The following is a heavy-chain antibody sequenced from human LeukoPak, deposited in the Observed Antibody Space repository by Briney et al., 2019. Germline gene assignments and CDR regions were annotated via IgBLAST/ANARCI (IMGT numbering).Heavy chain of an antibody. CDR3: AKDKGWSRVIDY. CDR2: ISKDGSKK. Sequence: PGRSLRLSCAISGATFSNHGMHWVRQAAGKGLEWMAFISKDGSKKYYGGSVTGQFITSRDNSRNTVYLQMDSLRPEDTAVYYCAKDKGWSRVIDYWGQGTLVTVAS. J-gene: IGHJ4*02. V-gene: IGHV3-30*18. CDR1: GATFSNHG. D-gene: IGHD2-15*01.